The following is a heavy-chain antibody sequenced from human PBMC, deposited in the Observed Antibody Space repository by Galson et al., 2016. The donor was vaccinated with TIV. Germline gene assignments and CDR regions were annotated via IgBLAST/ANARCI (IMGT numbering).Heavy chain of an antibody. Sequence: CAISGDSVSSTGAAWNWIRQSPSRRLEWLGRTYYSSTWYNDYAASLKGRITITPDTSKNQFSLQLTSVTPEDAAAYYCARGPPSVLGHIMTLDYWGQGTLVTVSS. CDR3: ARGPPSVLGHIMTLDY. CDR2: TYYSSTWYN. D-gene: IGHD3-10*01. J-gene: IGHJ4*02. CDR1: GDSVSSTGAA. V-gene: IGHV6-1*01.